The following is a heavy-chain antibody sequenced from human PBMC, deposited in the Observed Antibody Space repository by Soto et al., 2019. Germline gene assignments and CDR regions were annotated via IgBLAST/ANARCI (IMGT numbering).Heavy chain of an antibody. Sequence: QVQLQESGPGLVKSSETLSLTCTVSGGSNSSTNHYWGWIRQPPGRGLEWIGSIYYSGITYYNPSLKSRVTISVDTSKNQFSLRLSSVTAADTAAYYCARHGVYYFDTGVYSDAFDIWGQGTLVTVSS. CDR2: IYYSGIT. D-gene: IGHD3-22*01. V-gene: IGHV4-39*01. CDR3: ARHGVYYFDTGVYSDAFDI. CDR1: GGSNSSTNHY. J-gene: IGHJ3*02.